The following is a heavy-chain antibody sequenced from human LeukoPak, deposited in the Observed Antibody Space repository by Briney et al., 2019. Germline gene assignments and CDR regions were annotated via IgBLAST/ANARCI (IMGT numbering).Heavy chain of an antibody. Sequence: ASVKVFCKASGYTFGSYSINWVRRAPGQGLAWLGWVNTYNGDTKYTQKFQGRVSLTTDSSASTAYMELTNLKSDDTGIYYCARGRAAADDFDLWGQGTPVTVSS. J-gene: IGHJ4*02. CDR3: ARGRAAADDFDL. CDR2: VNTYNGDT. V-gene: IGHV1-18*01. D-gene: IGHD6-13*01. CDR1: GYTFGSYS.